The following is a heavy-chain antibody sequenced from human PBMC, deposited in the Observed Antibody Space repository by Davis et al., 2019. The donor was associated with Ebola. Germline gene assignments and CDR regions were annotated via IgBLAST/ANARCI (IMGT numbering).Heavy chain of an antibody. V-gene: IGHV3-23*01. Sequence: GESLKISCAASGFTFSTYSMNWVRQAPGKGLEWVSGIVGGGSSTYYADSVKGRCTISRDSSKNTLYLQISSLRAEDTATYYCASYNDWGQGTLVTVSS. CDR1: GFTFSTYS. CDR2: IVGGGSST. J-gene: IGHJ4*02. D-gene: IGHD5-24*01. CDR3: ASYND.